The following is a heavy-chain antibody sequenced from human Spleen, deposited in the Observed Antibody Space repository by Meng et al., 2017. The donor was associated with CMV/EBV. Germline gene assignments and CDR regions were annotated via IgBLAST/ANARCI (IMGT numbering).Heavy chain of an antibody. CDR2: IKSKTDGGTT. Sequence: GESLKISCAASGFTFSGYAMSWVRQAPGKGLEWVGRIKSKTDGGTTDYAAPVKGRFTISRDDSKNTLYLQMNSLKTEDTAVYYCTTDTNGESYWGQGTLVTVSS. D-gene: IGHD2-8*01. CDR3: TTDTNGESY. V-gene: IGHV3-15*01. J-gene: IGHJ4*02. CDR1: GFTFSGYA.